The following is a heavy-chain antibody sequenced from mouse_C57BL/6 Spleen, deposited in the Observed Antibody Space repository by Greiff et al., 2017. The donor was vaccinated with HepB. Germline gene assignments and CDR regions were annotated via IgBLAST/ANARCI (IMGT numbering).Heavy chain of an antibody. CDR2: ISYDGSN. CDR3: ARDYYDYDDGYYYAMDY. CDR1: GYSITSGYY. D-gene: IGHD2-4*01. J-gene: IGHJ4*01. Sequence: DVQLQESGPGLVKPSQSLSLTCSVTGYSITSGYYWNWIRQFPGNKLEWMGYISYDGSNNYNPSLKNRISITRDTSKNQFFLKLNSVTTEDTATYYCARDYYDYDDGYYYAMDYWGQGTSVTVSS. V-gene: IGHV3-6*01.